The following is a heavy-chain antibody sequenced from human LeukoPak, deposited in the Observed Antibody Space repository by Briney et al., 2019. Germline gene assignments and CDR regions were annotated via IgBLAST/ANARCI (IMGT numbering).Heavy chain of an antibody. CDR2: IYYSGST. V-gene: IGHV4-59*01. J-gene: IGHJ3*02. Sequence: PSETLSLTCTVSGGSISSYYWSWIRQPPGKGLEWIGYIYYSGSTNYNPSLKSRVTISVDTSKNQFSLKLSSVTAADTAVYYCARGLVSGTQYAFDIWGQGTMVTVSS. CDR3: ARGLVSGTQYAFDI. CDR1: GGSISSYY. D-gene: IGHD1-1*01.